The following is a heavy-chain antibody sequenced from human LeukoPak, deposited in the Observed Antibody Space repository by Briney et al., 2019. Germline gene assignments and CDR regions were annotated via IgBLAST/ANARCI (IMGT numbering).Heavy chain of an antibody. CDR1: GGSISSSSYY. J-gene: IGHJ4*02. D-gene: IGHD4-17*01. Sequence: SETLSLTCTVSGGSISSSSYYWGWIRQPPGKGLQWIGNIYYSGSTYYNESLKSRVTMSVDTSKNQFSLRLRSVTAADTAVYYCVRAGDGDHSGAYWGQGTLVTVSS. V-gene: IGHV4-39*01. CDR3: VRAGDGDHSGAY. CDR2: IYYSGST.